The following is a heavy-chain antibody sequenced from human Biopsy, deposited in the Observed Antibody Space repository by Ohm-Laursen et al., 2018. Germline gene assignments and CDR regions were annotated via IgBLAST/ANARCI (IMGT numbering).Heavy chain of an antibody. J-gene: IGHJ4*02. Sequence: SDTLSLTCTVSGASVTSGSYYWSWIRQPPGKGLEWLGYISNIGSTNYNPSLKSRVTISVDTSKNHFSLKLTSVTAADTAVYYCARESALAGDFDSWGQGTLVTVSP. V-gene: IGHV4-61*01. D-gene: IGHD6-19*01. CDR2: ISNIGST. CDR3: ARESALAGDFDS. CDR1: GASVTSGSYY.